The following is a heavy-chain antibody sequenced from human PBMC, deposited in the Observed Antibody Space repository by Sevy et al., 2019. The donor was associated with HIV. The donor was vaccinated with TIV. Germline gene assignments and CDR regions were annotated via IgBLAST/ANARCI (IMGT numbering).Heavy chain of an antibody. J-gene: IGHJ6*02. V-gene: IGHV3-21*01. CDR2: ISSSSSYI. D-gene: IGHD5-12*01. CDR3: ARDLVATMFSWYYYYGMDV. CDR1: GISISSHW. Sequence: GGSLRLSCVGSGISISSHWMNWVRQAPGKGLEWVSSISSSSSYIYYADSVKGRFTISRDNAKNSLYLQMNSLRAEDTAVYYCARDLVATMFSWYYYYGMDVWGQGTTVTVSS.